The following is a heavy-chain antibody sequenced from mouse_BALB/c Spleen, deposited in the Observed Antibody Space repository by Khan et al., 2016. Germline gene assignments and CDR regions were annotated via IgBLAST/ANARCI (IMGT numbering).Heavy chain of an antibody. CDR3: ARDLDY. Sequence: QVQLKESGAELAKPGASVKMSCKASGYTFTTYWMHWVKQRPGQGLEWIGYINPTTGYTEYNQKFRDKATLTADKSSSTAYMQLSSLTSEDSAVYYCARDLDYWGQGTSVTVSS. CDR2: INPTTGYT. J-gene: IGHJ4*01. CDR1: GYTFTTYW. V-gene: IGHV1-7*01.